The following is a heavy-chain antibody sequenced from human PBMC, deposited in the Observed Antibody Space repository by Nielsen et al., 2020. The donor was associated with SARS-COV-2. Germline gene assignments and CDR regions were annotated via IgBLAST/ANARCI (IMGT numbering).Heavy chain of an antibody. J-gene: IGHJ6*03. CDR3: ARDPIVVVVAATQGYYYYMDV. D-gene: IGHD2-15*01. V-gene: IGHV1-69*05. CDR2: IIPIFGTA. Sequence: WVRQAPGQGLEWMGGIIPIFGTANYAQKFQGRVTITRDTSASTAYKELSSLRSEDTAVYYCARDPIVVVVAATQGYYYYMDVWGKGTTVTVSS.